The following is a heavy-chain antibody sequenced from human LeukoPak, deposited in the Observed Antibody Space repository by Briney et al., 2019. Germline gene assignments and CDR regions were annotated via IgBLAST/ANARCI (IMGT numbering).Heavy chain of an antibody. CDR2: ISGSGNRT. J-gene: IGHJ4*02. D-gene: IGHD3-10*01. V-gene: IGHV3-23*01. Sequence: GRSLRLSCAVSGFTFTSYAIAWVRQAPGKGLEWVSTISGSGNRTYYAKSVKDRFTLSRDKSTSLVYLQMSSLRVEDTAVYYCARVQYGYLSGSYRVFFDYWGQGALVTVSP. CDR1: GFTFTSYA. CDR3: ARVQYGYLSGSYRVFFDY.